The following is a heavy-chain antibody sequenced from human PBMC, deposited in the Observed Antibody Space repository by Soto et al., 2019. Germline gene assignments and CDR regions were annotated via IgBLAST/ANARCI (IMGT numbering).Heavy chain of an antibody. CDR1: GGTFSSYA. Sequence: ASVKVSCKASGGTFSSYAISWVRQAPGQGLEWMGGIIPIFGTANYAQKFQGRVTITADESTSTAYMELSSLRSGDTAVYYCARRGPAHDYGDYNWFDPWGQGTLVTVSS. J-gene: IGHJ5*02. CDR2: IIPIFGTA. CDR3: ARRGPAHDYGDYNWFDP. V-gene: IGHV1-69*13. D-gene: IGHD4-17*01.